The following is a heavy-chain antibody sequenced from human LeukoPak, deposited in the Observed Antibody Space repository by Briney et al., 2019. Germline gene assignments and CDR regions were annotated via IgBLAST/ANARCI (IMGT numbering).Heavy chain of an antibody. CDR3: AKEYAGSHYYYYYMDV. Sequence: GGSLRLSCAASGFTFSNYGMHWVRQAPGKGLELVAFIRYDGSDKYYADSVKGRLTISKDNSKKTLYLQMNSLRAEDTAVYYCAKEYAGSHYYYYYMDVWGKGTTVTVSS. CDR2: IRYDGSDK. V-gene: IGHV3-30*02. J-gene: IGHJ6*03. CDR1: GFTFSNYG.